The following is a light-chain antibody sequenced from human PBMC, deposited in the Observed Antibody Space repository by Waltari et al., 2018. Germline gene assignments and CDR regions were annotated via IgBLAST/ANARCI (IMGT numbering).Light chain of an antibody. CDR2: WAS. CDR1: QSVLYSSNNKNY. CDR3: QQYYSTPRT. J-gene: IGKJ1*01. V-gene: IGKV4-1*01. Sequence: IVMTQSPDSLAVSLGERATINCKSSQSVLYSSNNKNYLAWYQPKPGQPPNLLIYWASTRESGVPERFSGSGSGKDFTLTISSLQADDVAVYYCQQYYSTPRTFGQGTKVEIK.